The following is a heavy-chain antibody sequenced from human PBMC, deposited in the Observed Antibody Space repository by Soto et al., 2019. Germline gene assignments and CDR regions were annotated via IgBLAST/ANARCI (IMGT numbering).Heavy chain of an antibody. J-gene: IGHJ4*02. CDR3: AKGLEQKSLDY. CDR2: ISYDGSNK. V-gene: IGHV3-30*18. Sequence: QVQLVESGGGVVQPGRSLRLSCAASGFTFSSYGMHWVRQAPGKGLEWVAVISYDGSNKYYADSVKGRFTISRDNSKNTLYLQMNSLRAEDTAVYYFAKGLEQKSLDYWGQGTLVTVSS. D-gene: IGHD1-1*01. CDR1: GFTFSSYG.